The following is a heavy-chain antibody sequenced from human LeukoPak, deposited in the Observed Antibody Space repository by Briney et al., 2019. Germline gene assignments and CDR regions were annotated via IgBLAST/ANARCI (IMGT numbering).Heavy chain of an antibody. CDR1: GFTVSSNY. Sequence: GGSLRLSCAASGFTVSSNYMSWVRQAPGKGLEWVSVIYSGGSTYYADSVKGRFTISRDNSKNTLYLQMNSLRAEDTAVYYCARIGGDQIYRWIPYYFDYWGQGTLVTVSS. D-gene: IGHD3-16*02. V-gene: IGHV3-53*01. CDR3: ARIGGDQIYRWIPYYFDY. CDR2: IYSGGST. J-gene: IGHJ4*02.